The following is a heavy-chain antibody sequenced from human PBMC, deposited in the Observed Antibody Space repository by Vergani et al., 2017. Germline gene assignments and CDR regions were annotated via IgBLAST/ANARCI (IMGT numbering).Heavy chain of an antibody. CDR2: IYYSGST. Sequence: QVNLQESGPGLVKPSETLSLTCAVSGDPISSGNNWGWIRQPPGKGLEWIGYIYYSGSTYYNPSLKSRVTISVDTSKNQFSLKLSSVTAADTAVYYCARESNYDILTGQLRKYYYGMDVWGQGTTVTVSS. CDR3: ARESNYDILTGQLRKYYYGMDV. D-gene: IGHD3-9*01. J-gene: IGHJ6*02. CDR1: GDPISSGNN. V-gene: IGHV4-30-4*08.